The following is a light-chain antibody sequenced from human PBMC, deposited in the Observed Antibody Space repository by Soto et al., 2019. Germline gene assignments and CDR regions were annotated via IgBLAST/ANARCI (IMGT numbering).Light chain of an antibody. V-gene: IGLV2-14*01. J-gene: IGLJ1*01. CDR1: SSDIGGYNY. Sequence: QSALTQPASVSGSPGQSITFSCTGTSSDIGGYNYVSWYQQHPGKAPKLMIYEVSNRPSGVSDRFSGSKSGNSASLTISGLQAEDEADDYCTSYTSSTTNYVFGTGTNSPS. CDR2: EVS. CDR3: TSYTSSTTNYV.